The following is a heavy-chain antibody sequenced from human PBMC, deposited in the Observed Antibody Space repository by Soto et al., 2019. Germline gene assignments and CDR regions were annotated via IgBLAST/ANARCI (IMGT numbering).Heavy chain of an antibody. CDR2: ISSSSSYI. CDR3: ARDAYSSGLYRSPEDAFDI. D-gene: IGHD6-19*01. CDR1: GFTFSSYS. V-gene: IGHV3-21*01. J-gene: IGHJ3*02. Sequence: GGPLRLSCAASGFTFSSYSMNWVRQAPGKGLEWVSSISSSSSYIYYADSVKGRSTISRDNAKNSLYLQMNSLSAEDTAVYYCARDAYSSGLYRSPEDAFDIWGQGTMVTVSS.